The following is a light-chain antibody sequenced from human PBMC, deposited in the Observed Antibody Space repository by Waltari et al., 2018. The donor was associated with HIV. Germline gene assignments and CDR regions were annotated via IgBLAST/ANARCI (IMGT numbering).Light chain of an antibody. CDR3: QQRSNWPPRYS. Sequence: ENVLTQSPAPLSLSPGERATPSCRASQNVSSYLAWYQQNPGQAPRLLIYGASNRATGIPARFSGSGSGTDFTLTINSLEPEDFAVYYCQQRSNWPPRYSFGQGTKLEIK. J-gene: IGKJ2*03. CDR1: QNVSSY. CDR2: GAS. V-gene: IGKV3-11*01.